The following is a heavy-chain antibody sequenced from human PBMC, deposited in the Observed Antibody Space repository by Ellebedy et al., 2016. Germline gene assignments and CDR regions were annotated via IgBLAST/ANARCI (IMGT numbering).Heavy chain of an antibody. D-gene: IGHD5-12*01. CDR2: FDPEDGET. CDR1: GYTLTELS. V-gene: IGHV1-24*01. J-gene: IGHJ4*02. CDR3: AREVGGRLLQPRPFDY. Sequence: ASVKVSXKVSGYTLTELSMHWVRQAPGKGLEWMGGFDPEDGETIYAQKFQGRVTMTEDTSTDTAYMELSSLRSEDTAVYYCAREVGGRLLQPRPFDYWGQGTLVTVSS.